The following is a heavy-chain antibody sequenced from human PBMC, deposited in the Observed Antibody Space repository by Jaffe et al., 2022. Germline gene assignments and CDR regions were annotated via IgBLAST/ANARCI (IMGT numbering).Heavy chain of an antibody. Sequence: EVQLLESGGGLVQPGGSLRLSCAASGFTFSSYAMSWVRQAPGKGLEWVSAISGSGGSTYYADSVKGRFTISRDNSKNTLYLQMNSLRAEDTAVYYCAKRAAMVQGVTAYYFDYWGQGTLVTVSS. CDR1: GFTFSSYA. D-gene: IGHD3-10*01. J-gene: IGHJ4*02. CDR3: AKRAAMVQGVTAYYFDY. V-gene: IGHV3-23*01. CDR2: ISGSGGST.